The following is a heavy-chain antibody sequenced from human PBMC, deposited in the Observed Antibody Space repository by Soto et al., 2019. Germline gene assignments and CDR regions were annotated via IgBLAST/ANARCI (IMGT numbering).Heavy chain of an antibody. CDR2: ISSSGSTI. CDR1: GFTFSDYY. Sequence: VGSLRLSCAASGFTFSDYYMSWIRQAPGKGLEWVSYISSSGSTIYYADSVKGRFTISRDNAKNSLYLQMNSLRAEDTAVYYCARGLIEVAGNWFDPWGQGTLVTVSS. D-gene: IGHD6-19*01. CDR3: ARGLIEVAGNWFDP. J-gene: IGHJ5*02. V-gene: IGHV3-11*01.